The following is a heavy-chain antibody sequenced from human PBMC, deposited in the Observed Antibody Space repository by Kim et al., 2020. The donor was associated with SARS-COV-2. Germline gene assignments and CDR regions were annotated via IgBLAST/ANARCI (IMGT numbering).Heavy chain of an antibody. CDR3: AIILYSDGYADWFDP. CDR2: IYYSGST. J-gene: IGHJ5*02. CDR1: GGSISSSSYY. V-gene: IGHV4-39*01. Sequence: SETLSLTCTVSGGSISSSSYYWGWIRQPPGKGLEWIGSIYYSGSTYYNPSLKSRVTISVDTSKNQFSLKLSSVTAADTAVYYCAIILYSDGYADWFDPCGQGTLVTVSS. D-gene: IGHD5-12*01.